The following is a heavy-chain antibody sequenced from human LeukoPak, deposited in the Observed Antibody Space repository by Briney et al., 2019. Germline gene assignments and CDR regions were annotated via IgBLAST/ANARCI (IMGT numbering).Heavy chain of an antibody. V-gene: IGHV1-18*01. J-gene: IGHJ1*01. Sequence: GASVKVSCKASGYTFTSYGISWVRQAPGQGLEWMGWISAYNGNTNYAQKLQGRVTMTTDTSTSTAYMELRSLRSDDTAVYYCARDEEQQLVSEYFQHWGQGTLVTVSS. CDR1: GYTFTSYG. CDR2: ISAYNGNT. D-gene: IGHD6-13*01. CDR3: ARDEEQQLVSEYFQH.